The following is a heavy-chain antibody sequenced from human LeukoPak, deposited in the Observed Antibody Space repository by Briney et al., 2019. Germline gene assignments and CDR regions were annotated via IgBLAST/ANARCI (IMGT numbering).Heavy chain of an antibody. Sequence: PGGSLRLSCAASGFTFSSYAMHWVRQAPGKGLEWVAVISYDGSNKYYADSVKGRFTISRDNSKNTLYLQMNSLRAEDTAVYYCAKDSEKDYDILTGYTSPDYWGQGTLVTVSS. J-gene: IGHJ4*02. D-gene: IGHD3-9*01. CDR1: GFTFSSYA. CDR2: ISYDGSNK. CDR3: AKDSEKDYDILTGYTSPDY. V-gene: IGHV3-30-3*01.